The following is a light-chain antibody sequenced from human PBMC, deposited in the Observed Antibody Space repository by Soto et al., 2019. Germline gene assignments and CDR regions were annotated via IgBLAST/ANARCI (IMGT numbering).Light chain of an antibody. CDR1: QSIVRY. Sequence: DIQMTQSPSSLSASVGDRVTITCRASQSIVRYLNWYQQKPGKAPKLLIYAASSLQSGVSSTFSGSGSGTDFTLTISSLQPEDFATYYCQQSYSTRRTFGQGTKV. V-gene: IGKV1-39*01. CDR2: AAS. CDR3: QQSYSTRRT. J-gene: IGKJ1*01.